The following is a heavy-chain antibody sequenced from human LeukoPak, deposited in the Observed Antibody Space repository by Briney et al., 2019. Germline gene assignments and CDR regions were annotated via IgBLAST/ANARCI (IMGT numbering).Heavy chain of an antibody. D-gene: IGHD3-22*01. CDR1: GITFSSYG. Sequence: PGGSLRPSCAASGITFSSYGMSWVRQAPGKGLEWVSSISSTGGTTYYADSVKGRLTISRDNSKNTLYLQMNSLRAEDTAVYYCARDFYDTSGYYYDYWGQGTLVTVSS. CDR3: ARDFYDTSGYYYDY. V-gene: IGHV3-23*01. CDR2: ISSTGGTT. J-gene: IGHJ4*02.